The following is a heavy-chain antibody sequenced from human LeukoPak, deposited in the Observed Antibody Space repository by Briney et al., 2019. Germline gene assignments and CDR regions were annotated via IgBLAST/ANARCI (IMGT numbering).Heavy chain of an antibody. CDR2: IYYSGST. Sequence: SETLSLTCTVSGGSISSGGYYWSWIRQPPGKGLEWIGSIYYSGSTYYNPSLKSRVTISVDTSKNQFSLKLSSVTAADTAVYYCARDPRSFYITMIVVALPGGFDYWGQGTLVTVSS. CDR3: ARDPRSFYITMIVVALPGGFDY. D-gene: IGHD3-22*01. V-gene: IGHV4-39*07. J-gene: IGHJ4*02. CDR1: GGSISSGGYY.